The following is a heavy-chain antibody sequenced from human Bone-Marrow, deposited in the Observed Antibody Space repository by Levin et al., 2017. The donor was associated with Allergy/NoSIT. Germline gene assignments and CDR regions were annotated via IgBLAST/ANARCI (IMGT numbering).Heavy chain of an antibody. CDR3: ARDKYYTMDV. J-gene: IGHJ6*02. CDR1: GFTFSSYW. Sequence: GESLKISCAASGFTFSSYWMHWVRQSPGKGLEWVSLITSDGSDTTYADSVRGRFTISRDNAGNTLFLQMSSLRVDDTAVYYCARDKYYTMDVWGQGTTVTVSS. D-gene: IGHD3-3*01. V-gene: IGHV3-74*01. CDR2: ITSDGSDT.